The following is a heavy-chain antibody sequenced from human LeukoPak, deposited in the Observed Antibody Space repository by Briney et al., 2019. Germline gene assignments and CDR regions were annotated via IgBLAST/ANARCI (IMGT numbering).Heavy chain of an antibody. CDR3: ARVPSGYTPNANYYYGMDV. CDR2: IIPIIGIV. CDR1: GSTFSRYA. J-gene: IGHJ6*02. V-gene: IGHV1-69*04. D-gene: IGHD5-12*01. Sequence: ASVKVSCKASGSTFSRYAISWVRQAPGQGLEWMGRIIPIIGIVNYAQKFQGRVTITADKSTSTAYMELSSLSSEDTAVYYCARVPSGYTPNANYYYGMDVWGQGTTVTVSS.